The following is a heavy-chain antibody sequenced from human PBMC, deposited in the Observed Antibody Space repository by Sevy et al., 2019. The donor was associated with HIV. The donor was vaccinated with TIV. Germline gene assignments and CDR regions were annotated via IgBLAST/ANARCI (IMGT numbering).Heavy chain of an antibody. Sequence: GGSLRLSCAASGFTFTLYSMHWVRQAPGKGLEWVATISFDGSNRHYADSVKGRFTISRDNSQNSLYLQMNSLRTEDTAVYYCALERLSSDVAEYFQNWGQGTLVTVSS. V-gene: IGHV3-30-3*01. CDR1: GFTFTLYS. J-gene: IGHJ1*01. CDR3: ALERLSSDVAEYFQN. D-gene: IGHD1-1*01. CDR2: ISFDGSNR.